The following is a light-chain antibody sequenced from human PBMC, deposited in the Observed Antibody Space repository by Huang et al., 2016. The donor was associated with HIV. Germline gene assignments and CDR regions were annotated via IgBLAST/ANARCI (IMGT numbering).Light chain of an antibody. J-gene: IGKJ1*01. CDR1: QGIGNS. V-gene: IGKV1-NL1*01. Sequence: DIQMTQSPSSLSASVGDRVTITCRASQGIGNSLAWYQQKPEKPPRLLLYATSSLESGVPSRFRGSGSGTHYTLTITTLQPEDIASYYCQQYQSIPWTFGQGTKVEIK. CDR2: ATS. CDR3: QQYQSIPWT.